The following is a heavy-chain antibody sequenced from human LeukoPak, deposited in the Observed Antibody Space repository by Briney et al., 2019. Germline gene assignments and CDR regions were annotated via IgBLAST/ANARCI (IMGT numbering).Heavy chain of an antibody. CDR2: IYPGDSGT. Sequence: GESLEISCKCSGYSFTSYWIGWVRQLPGKGLEWMGIIYPGDSGTRYSPSFQGQVTISADKSISTAYLQWSSLKASDTAMYYCARLLGIAPSDAFDIWGQGTMVTVSS. J-gene: IGHJ3*02. CDR3: ARLLGIAPSDAFDI. CDR1: GYSFTSYW. V-gene: IGHV5-51*01. D-gene: IGHD6-13*01.